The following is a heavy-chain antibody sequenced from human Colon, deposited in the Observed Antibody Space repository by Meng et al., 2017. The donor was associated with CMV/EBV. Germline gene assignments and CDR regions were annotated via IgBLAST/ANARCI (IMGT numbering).Heavy chain of an antibody. CDR2: IYWDDDN. Sequence: TLKESCPTLVKPTQTLTLTCTFSGFSLRTPEVGVHWIRQPPGKALEWLALIYWDDDNQFRPSLKNRITITKDTSKNQVVLTMTNMDPVDTATYYCAHGRGWLTDYWGQGTLVTVSS. J-gene: IGHJ4*02. CDR1: GFSLRTPEVG. V-gene: IGHV2-5*02. CDR3: AHGRGWLTDY. D-gene: IGHD6-19*01.